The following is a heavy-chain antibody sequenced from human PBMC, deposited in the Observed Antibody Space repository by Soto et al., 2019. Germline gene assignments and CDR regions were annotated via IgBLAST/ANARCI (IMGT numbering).Heavy chain of an antibody. CDR2: IYWDDDK. CDR1: GFSLSTSGVG. CDR3: AHTLWFGEFPDFDY. Sequence: QITLKESGPTLVKPTQTLTLTCTFSGFSLSTSGVGVGWIRQPPGKALEWLALIYWDDDKPYSPSLKSRLTITKDTSKNQVVLTMTNMDPVDTATYYCAHTLWFGEFPDFDYWGQGTLVTVSS. J-gene: IGHJ4*02. V-gene: IGHV2-5*02. D-gene: IGHD3-10*01.